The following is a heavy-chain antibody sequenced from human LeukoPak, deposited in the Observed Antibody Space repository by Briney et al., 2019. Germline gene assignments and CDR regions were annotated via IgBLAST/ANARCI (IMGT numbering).Heavy chain of an antibody. CDR1: GFTLSTYW. J-gene: IGHJ4*02. D-gene: IGHD5-12*01. V-gene: IGHV3-7*03. Sequence: PGWALRLSCAASGFTLSTYWLRWVRQAPGKGVEGVAYINQDGREKYYVDSVKGRFTISRDNAKNSLYLQMNSLRAEDTAVHYCARPRGGRGYSGYDPYYFDYWGQRTLVTVSS. CDR2: INQDGREK. CDR3: ARPRGGRGYSGYDPYYFDY.